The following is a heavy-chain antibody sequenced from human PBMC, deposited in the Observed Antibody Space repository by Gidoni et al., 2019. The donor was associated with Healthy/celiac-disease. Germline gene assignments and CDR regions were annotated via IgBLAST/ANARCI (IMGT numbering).Heavy chain of an antibody. V-gene: IGHV3-23*01. CDR2: ISGSGGST. Sequence: EVQLLESGGGLVQPGRSLRLSCAASGCPVSSYAMSGVRQAPGKGLEWVSVISGSGGSTYYADSVKGRFTISRDNSENTLYLQMNSLRAEDTAVYYCAKDRAFGVVNPVDFWGQGTLVTVSS. D-gene: IGHD3-3*01. J-gene: IGHJ4*02. CDR3: AKDRAFGVVNPVDF. CDR1: GCPVSSYA.